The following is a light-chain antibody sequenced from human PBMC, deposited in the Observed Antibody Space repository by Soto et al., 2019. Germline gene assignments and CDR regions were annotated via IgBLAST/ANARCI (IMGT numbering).Light chain of an antibody. Sequence: EIVLTQSPDTLSLSPGERATLSCRASQSLTINYLAWYQQKSGQALRLLIYDASSRAAGIPDRFSGSGSGTDFTLTIRGLEPEDFAVYYCQHYAMSPWTFGQGTKVDIK. CDR2: DAS. V-gene: IGKV3-20*01. J-gene: IGKJ1*01. CDR1: QSLTINY. CDR3: QHYAMSPWT.